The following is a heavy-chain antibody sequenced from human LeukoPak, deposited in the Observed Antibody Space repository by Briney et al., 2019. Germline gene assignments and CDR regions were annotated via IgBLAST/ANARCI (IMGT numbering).Heavy chain of an antibody. CDR1: GFTFSSYE. J-gene: IGHJ4*02. CDR3: ARDAFRSDY. D-gene: IGHD3-3*02. V-gene: IGHV3-7*01. Sequence: GSLRLSCAASGFTFSSYEMNWVRQAPGKGLEWVANIKQDGSEKYYVDSVKGRFTISRDNAKNSLYLQMNSLRAEDTAVYYCARDAFRSDYWGQGTLVTVSS. CDR2: IKQDGSEK.